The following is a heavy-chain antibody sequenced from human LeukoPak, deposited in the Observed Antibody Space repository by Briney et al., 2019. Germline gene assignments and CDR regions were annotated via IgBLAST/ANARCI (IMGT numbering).Heavy chain of an antibody. J-gene: IGHJ4*02. CDR2: IYHSGST. CDR3: ARANFDY. V-gene: IGHV4-30-2*01. Sequence: SQTLSLTCAVSGGSISSGGYSWSWIRQPPGKGLEWIGYIYHSGSTYYNPSLKSRVTISVDTSKNQFSLKLSSVTAADTAVYYCARANFDYWGQGTLVTVSS. CDR1: GGSISSGGYS.